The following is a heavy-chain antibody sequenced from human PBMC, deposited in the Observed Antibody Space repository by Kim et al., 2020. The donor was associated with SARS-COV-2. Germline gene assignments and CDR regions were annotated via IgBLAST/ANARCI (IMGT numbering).Heavy chain of an antibody. V-gene: IGHV1-69*13. J-gene: IGHJ4*02. CDR1: GGTFSSYA. CDR2: IIPIFGTA. CDR3: ASTLPXDSSGSHGDY. Sequence: SVKVSCKASGGTFSSYAISWVRQAPGQGLEWMGGIIPIFGTANYAQEFQGRVTITADESTSTAYMELSSLRSEDTAVYYCASTLPXDSSGSHGDYWGQGXLVTVSS. D-gene: IGHD3-22*01.